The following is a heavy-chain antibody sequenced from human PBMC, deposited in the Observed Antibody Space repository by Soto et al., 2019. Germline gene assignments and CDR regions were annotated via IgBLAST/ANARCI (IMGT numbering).Heavy chain of an antibody. CDR3: VTDYDDKGSGYRNSPFDY. Sequence: GGSLRLSCAASGFTFTSYGRDWVRQAPGKGLEWVAIINQDGSEKHYVDSVKGRFTISRDNAKNSLYLEMDSLRAEDAAVYYCVTDYDDKGSGYRNSPFDYWGQGTLVTVSS. CDR1: GFTFTSYG. CDR2: INQDGSEK. V-gene: IGHV3-7*04. J-gene: IGHJ4*02. D-gene: IGHD4-4*01.